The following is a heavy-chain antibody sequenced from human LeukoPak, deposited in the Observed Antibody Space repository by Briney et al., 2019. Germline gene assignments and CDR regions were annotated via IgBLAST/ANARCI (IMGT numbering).Heavy chain of an antibody. V-gene: IGHV3-23*01. J-gene: IGHJ6*03. Sequence: GGSLRFSCATSGFTFSTYAMNWVRQAPGKGLEWVSVISASGTITNYADSVKGRFTVSRDKSKNTLVLQMDSLRAEDTAVYYCAKLGGNYSPYYSYMDVWGKGTTVTVSS. CDR2: ISASGTIT. D-gene: IGHD1-26*01. CDR1: GFTFSTYA. CDR3: AKLGGNYSPYYSYMDV.